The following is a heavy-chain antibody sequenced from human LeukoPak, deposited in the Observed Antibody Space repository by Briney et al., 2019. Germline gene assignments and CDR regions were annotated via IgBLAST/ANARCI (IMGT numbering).Heavy chain of an antibody. CDR3: ARDDNYGIFVNVDY. Sequence: ASVKVSCKTSGYSFIFYGISWVRQAPRQGPEWMGWISTSTGDTKYTQKFQGRVTLTTDTSTSTAYMELSSLRSDDTAVYYCARDDNYGIFVNVDYWGQGTLVTVSS. CDR2: ISTSTGDT. V-gene: IGHV1-18*01. D-gene: IGHD4-11*01. J-gene: IGHJ4*02. CDR1: GYSFIFYG.